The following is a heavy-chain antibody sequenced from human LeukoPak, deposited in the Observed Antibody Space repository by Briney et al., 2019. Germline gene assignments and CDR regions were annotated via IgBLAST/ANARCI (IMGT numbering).Heavy chain of an antibody. CDR2: IYTSGST. CDR3: ATAGDSTSPLDY. J-gene: IGHJ4*02. V-gene: IGHV4-4*07. CDR1: GGSFSNYY. D-gene: IGHD6-13*01. Sequence: SETLSLTCTVSGGSFSNYYWNWLRQPAGKGLEWIGRIYTSGSTNYNPSLKSRVTMSVDTSKNQFSLKLNSVTAADTAVYYCATAGDSTSPLDYWGQGTLVTVSS.